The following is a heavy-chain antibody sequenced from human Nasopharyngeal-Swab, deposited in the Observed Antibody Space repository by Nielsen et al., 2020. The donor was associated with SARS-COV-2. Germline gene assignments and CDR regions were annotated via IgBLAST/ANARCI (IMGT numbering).Heavy chain of an antibody. CDR3: ARIAGRGSIYYYYMDV. CDR1: GFTFNNYN. J-gene: IGHJ6*03. V-gene: IGHV3-21*01. Sequence: GGSLRLSCAASGFTFNNYNFNCVRQAPGKGLEWVSSISSSSSYIYYADSVKGRFTISRDNAKNSLYLQMNSLRADDTAVYFCARIAGRGSIYYYYMDVWGKGTTVTVSS. D-gene: IGHD1-26*01. CDR2: ISSSSSYI.